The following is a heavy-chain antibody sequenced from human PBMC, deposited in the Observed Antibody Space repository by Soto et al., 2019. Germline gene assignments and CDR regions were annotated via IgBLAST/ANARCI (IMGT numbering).Heavy chain of an antibody. CDR1: GFTFSSYA. Sequence: QVQLVESGGGVVQPGRSLRLSCAASGFTFSSYAMHWVRQAPGKGLEWVAVISYDGSNKYYADSVKGRFTISRDNSKNTLYLQMNSLRAEDTAVYYCARDGLATGRLDPWGQGTLVTVSS. CDR2: ISYDGSNK. CDR3: ARDGLATGRLDP. V-gene: IGHV3-30-3*01. J-gene: IGHJ5*02.